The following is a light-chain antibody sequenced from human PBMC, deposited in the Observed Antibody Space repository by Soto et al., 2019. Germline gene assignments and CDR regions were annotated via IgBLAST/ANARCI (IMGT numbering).Light chain of an antibody. Sequence: EIVMTQSPASLSVSPGERATLSCRASENIRSNLAWYQQKPGQAPRLLVYGASTRATGIPVRFSGSGSGTEFTLTISSLQSEDFAVYYCQHYNNWPPITFGQGTRLEIK. CDR2: GAS. V-gene: IGKV3-15*01. J-gene: IGKJ5*01. CDR3: QHYNNWPPIT. CDR1: ENIRSN.